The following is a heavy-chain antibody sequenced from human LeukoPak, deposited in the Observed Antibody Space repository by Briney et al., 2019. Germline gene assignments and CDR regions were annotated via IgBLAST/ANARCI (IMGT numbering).Heavy chain of an antibody. CDR1: GGSFSGYY. D-gene: IGHD3-22*01. V-gene: IGHV4-34*01. J-gene: IGHJ4*02. CDR2: INHSGST. Sequence: PSETLSLTCAVYGGSFSGYYWSWIRQPPGKGLEWIGEINHSGSTNYNPSLKSRVTISVDTSKNQFSLKLRSVTAADTAVYYCARVTGYMIEDYFDYWGQGTLVIVS. CDR3: ARVTGYMIEDYFDY.